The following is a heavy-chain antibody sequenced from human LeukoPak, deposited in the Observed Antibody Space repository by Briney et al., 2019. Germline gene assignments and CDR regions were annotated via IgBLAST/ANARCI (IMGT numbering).Heavy chain of an antibody. J-gene: IGHJ5*02. CDR2: INPNSGGT. CDR1: GYTFTGYY. D-gene: IGHD2-2*01. V-gene: IGHV1-2*06. CDR3: ARDFRLRYCSSTSCPYNWFDP. Sequence: GASVKVSCKASGYTFTGYYMHWVRRAPGQGLEWMGRINPNSGGTNYAQKFQGRVTMTGDTSISTAYMELSRLRSDDTAVYYCARDFRLRYCSSTSCPYNWFDPWGQGTLVTVSS.